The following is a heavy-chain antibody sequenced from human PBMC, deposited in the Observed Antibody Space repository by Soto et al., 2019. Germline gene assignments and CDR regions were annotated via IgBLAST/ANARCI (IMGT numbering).Heavy chain of an antibody. D-gene: IGHD3-9*01. V-gene: IGHV4-61*01. CDR2: IYYSGST. Sequence: PSETLSLTCAVSGGSFSSGSYYWSWIRQPPGKGLEWIGYIYYSGSTNYNPSLKSRVTISVDTSKNQFSLKLSSVTAADTAVYYGGREGRGGGYYDFLTGTNFYYYCGRDVGGQGTRVTVSS. J-gene: IGHJ6*02. CDR1: GGSFSSGSYY. CDR3: GREGRGGGYYDFLTGTNFYYYCGRDV.